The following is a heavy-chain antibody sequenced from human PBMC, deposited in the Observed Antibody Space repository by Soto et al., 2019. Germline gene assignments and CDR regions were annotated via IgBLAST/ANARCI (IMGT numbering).Heavy chain of an antibody. D-gene: IGHD6-13*01. V-gene: IGHV4-59*01. CDR2: IYYSGST. CDR3: ARGSIAAAGQDFDY. J-gene: IGHJ4*02. Sequence: QVQLQESGPGLVKPSETLSLTCTVSGGSISSYYWSWIRQPPGKGLEWIGYIYYSGSTNYNPSLKSRVTTSVDTSKNQFSLKLSSVTAADTAVYYCARGSIAAAGQDFDYWGQGTLVTVSS. CDR1: GGSISSYY.